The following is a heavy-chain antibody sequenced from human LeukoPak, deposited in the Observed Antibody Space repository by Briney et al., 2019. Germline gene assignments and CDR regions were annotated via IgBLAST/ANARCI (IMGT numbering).Heavy chain of an antibody. V-gene: IGHV3-23*01. D-gene: IGHD1-26*01. CDR3: ANKHIGSPVNY. J-gene: IGHJ4*02. CDR2: ITASGGDT. Sequence: SGGSLRLSCTASGFTFSTYGMTWVRQAPGKGLEWVSSITASGGDTYYADSVKGRFTCSRDNSKNTLYLQIHSLRVEDTAIYFCANKHIGSPVNYWGQGTLVTVSS. CDR1: GFTFSTYG.